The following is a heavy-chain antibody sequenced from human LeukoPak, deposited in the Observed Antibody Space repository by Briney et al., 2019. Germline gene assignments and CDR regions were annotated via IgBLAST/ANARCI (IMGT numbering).Heavy chain of an antibody. CDR2: ISYDGSNK. D-gene: IGHD6-19*01. V-gene: IGHV3-30-3*01. CDR1: GSTFSSYA. J-gene: IGHJ6*02. Sequence: GGSLRLSCAASGSTFSSYAMHWVRQAPGKGLEWVAVISYDGSNKYYADSVKGRFTISRDNSKNTLYLQMNSLRAEDTAVYYCARAKYSSGWLYYYYGMDVWGQGTTVTVSS. CDR3: ARAKYSSGWLYYYYGMDV.